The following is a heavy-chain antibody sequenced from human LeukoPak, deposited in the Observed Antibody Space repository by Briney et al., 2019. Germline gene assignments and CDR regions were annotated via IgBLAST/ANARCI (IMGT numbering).Heavy chain of an antibody. V-gene: IGHV3-64*04. D-gene: IGHD6-13*01. CDR2: ISSNGGST. Sequence: TGGSLRLSCSASGFTFSSYAMHWVRQASGKGLEYVSAISSNGGSTHYADSVKGRFTISRDNSKNTLYLQMSSLRVDDTALYYCAKDRIAAAQGVYYWGQGTLVTVSS. CDR3: AKDRIAAAQGVYY. CDR1: GFTFSSYA. J-gene: IGHJ4*02.